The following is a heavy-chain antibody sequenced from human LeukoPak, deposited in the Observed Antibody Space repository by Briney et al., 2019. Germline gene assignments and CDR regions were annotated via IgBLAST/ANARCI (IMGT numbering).Heavy chain of an antibody. CDR1: GFTFSNYA. CDR3: ARDPNGDYVGAFEF. D-gene: IGHD4-17*01. J-gene: IGHJ3*01. Sequence: GGFLRLSCEASGFTFSNYALIWVRRAPGKGLEWVSAIKGNGAGTYYADAVKGRFTISRDNSKNTLYLQMNSLRAEDTAVYYCARDPNGDYVGAFEFWGQGTMVTVSS. V-gene: IGHV3-23*01. CDR2: IKGNGAGT.